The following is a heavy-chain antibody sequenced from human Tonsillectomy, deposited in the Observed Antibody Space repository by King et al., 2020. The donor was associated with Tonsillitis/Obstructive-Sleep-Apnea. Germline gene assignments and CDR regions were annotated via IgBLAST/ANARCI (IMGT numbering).Heavy chain of an antibody. D-gene: IGHD2-2*01. CDR3: ARDRLGYCSSSNCPGRGSDI. Sequence: VQLVESGAEVKEPGSSVKVSCKASGGSFSSYVISWVRQAPGQGLEWMGRSTPTLGIVKYAQKFQGRVTITADKSTRTAYMDLSSLKSEDTAVYYCARDRLGYCSSSNCPGRGSDIWGQGTMVTVSS. V-gene: IGHV1-69*09. J-gene: IGHJ3*02. CDR1: GGSFSSYV. CDR2: STPTLGIV.